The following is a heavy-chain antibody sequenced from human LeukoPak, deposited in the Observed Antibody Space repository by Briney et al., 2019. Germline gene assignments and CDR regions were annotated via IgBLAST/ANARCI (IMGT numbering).Heavy chain of an antibody. Sequence: GGSLRLSCAASGLTFSNYWMYWVRQAPGKGLVWVSRINSYGNTINYADSVKGRFTISRDNAKNTVYLKINSLRAEDTAMYYCVSDLRSGYWGQGTLVTVSS. V-gene: IGHV3-74*01. J-gene: IGHJ4*02. CDR1: GLTFSNYW. CDR2: INSYGNTI. CDR3: VSDLRSGY.